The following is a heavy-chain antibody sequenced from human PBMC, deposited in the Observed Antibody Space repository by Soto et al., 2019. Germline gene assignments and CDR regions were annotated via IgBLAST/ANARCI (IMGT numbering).Heavy chain of an antibody. D-gene: IGHD3-3*01. CDR3: AKSRSSGYRPYDY. J-gene: IGHJ4*02. CDR1: GFTFSSYG. CDR2: ISYDGSNK. V-gene: IGHV3-30*18. Sequence: GGSLILSCAASGFTFSSYGMHWVRQAPGKGLEWVAVISYDGSNKYYADSVKGRFTISRDNSKNTLYLQMNSLRAEDTAVYYCAKSRSSGYRPYDYWGQGTLVTVSS.